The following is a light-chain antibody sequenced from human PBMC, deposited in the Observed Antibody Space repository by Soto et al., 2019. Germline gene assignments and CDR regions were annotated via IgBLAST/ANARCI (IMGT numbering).Light chain of an antibody. CDR3: SSYGGSNNYV. J-gene: IGLJ1*01. CDR1: NSDVGGYNY. CDR2: EVN. V-gene: IGLV2-8*01. Sequence: QPVLTQPPSASGSPGQSVTISCSGTNSDVGGYNYVSWYQQHPGKAPKLMIYEVNKRPSGVPDRFSGSKSGNTASLTVSGLQAEDEADYYCSSYGGSNNYVFGTGTKVTVL.